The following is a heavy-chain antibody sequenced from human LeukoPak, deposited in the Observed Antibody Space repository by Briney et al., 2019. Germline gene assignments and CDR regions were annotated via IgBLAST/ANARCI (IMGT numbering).Heavy chain of an antibody. J-gene: IGHJ4*02. CDR2: ISDNGGRT. CDR3: AKVGDGYKPDY. CDR1: GFPFSNHA. V-gene: IGHV3-23*01. Sequence: GGSLRLSCVGSGFPFSNHAMSWVRRAPGKGLEWVSVISDNGGRTYYTDSVRGRFTISRDNFKNTLYRQMNSLRAEDTAVYYCAKVGDGYKPDYWGQGTLVTVSS. D-gene: IGHD5-24*01.